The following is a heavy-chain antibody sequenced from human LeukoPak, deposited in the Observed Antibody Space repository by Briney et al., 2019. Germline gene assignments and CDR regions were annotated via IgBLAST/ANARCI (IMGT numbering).Heavy chain of an antibody. D-gene: IGHD4-17*01. CDR1: GFIFSSCW. V-gene: IGHV3-7*01. CDR3: ATLKDAVTIFDN. J-gene: IGHJ4*02. CDR2: INQGGSDK. Sequence: PGGSLRLSCAASGFIFSSCWTSWVRQSPGKGLEGVASINQGGSDKRHADSVKGRFTISRDNAKNSLYLQMNSLGAEDTAVYYCATLKDAVTIFDNWGQGTLVTVSS.